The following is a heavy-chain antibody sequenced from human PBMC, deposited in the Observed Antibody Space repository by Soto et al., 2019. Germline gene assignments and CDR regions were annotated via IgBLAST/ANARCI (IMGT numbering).Heavy chain of an antibody. J-gene: IGHJ4*02. CDR1: GFSLNTRGVA. CDR2: IYWDDDT. D-gene: IGHD3-9*01. Sequence: QITLKESGPTLVKPTQTLTLTCTFTGFSLNTRGVAVAWIRQPPGKALEWLGLIYWDDDTRYSPSLKTRLIIARDTSENRVVLTLTDLDPVDTATYFCAHTFGIFTGYNINFDYWGQGALVTVSS. V-gene: IGHV2-5*02. CDR3: AHTFGIFTGYNINFDY.